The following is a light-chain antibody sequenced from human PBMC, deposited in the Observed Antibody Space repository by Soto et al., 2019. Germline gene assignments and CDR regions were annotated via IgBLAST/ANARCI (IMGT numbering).Light chain of an antibody. Sequence: DIQMTQSPSSLSASVGDTVNITCRASQDIINDLAWYQQKPGKSPQRLIHAASSLQGGVPSRFSGSGSGTEFTFIISSLQPEDFATYYCLQHNTYPLSFGGGTKVEIK. CDR2: AAS. V-gene: IGKV1-17*01. CDR1: QDIIND. J-gene: IGKJ4*01. CDR3: LQHNTYPLS.